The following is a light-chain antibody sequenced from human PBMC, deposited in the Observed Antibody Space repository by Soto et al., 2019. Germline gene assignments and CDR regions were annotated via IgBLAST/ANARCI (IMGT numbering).Light chain of an antibody. CDR1: QSISSY. V-gene: IGKV1-39*01. Sequence: DIQMTQSPSSLSASVGARVPITCRASQSISSYLNWYQQKPGKAPNLLIYAASNLQGGVPSRFSGGGSGTDFSLFISSLQPEDFATYYCQQSFGTPLTFGGGTKVDIK. J-gene: IGKJ4*01. CDR2: AAS. CDR3: QQSFGTPLT.